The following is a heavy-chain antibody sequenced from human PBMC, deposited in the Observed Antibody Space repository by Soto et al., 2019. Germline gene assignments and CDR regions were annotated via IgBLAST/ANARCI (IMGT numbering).Heavy chain of an antibody. CDR1: GYTFISYS. V-gene: IGHV1-18*04. J-gene: IGHJ4*02. D-gene: IGHD6-13*01. CDR2: ISTDNGNT. CDR3: AREGAHSTGWYDYFDQ. Sequence: QVQLVQSGGEVKKPGASVNISCKATGYTFISYSITWVRQAPGQGLEWMGWISTDNGNTKYAQSLQGRDTLTRDTSTNTAFMEIRGRRSDDTAIYYCAREGAHSTGWYDYFDQWGQGTLVAVSS.